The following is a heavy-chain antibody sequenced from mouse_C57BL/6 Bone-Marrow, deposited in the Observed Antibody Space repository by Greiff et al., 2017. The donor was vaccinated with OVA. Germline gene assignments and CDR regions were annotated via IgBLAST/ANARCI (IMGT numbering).Heavy chain of an antibody. D-gene: IGHD1-2*01. CDR1: GYTFTSYG. V-gene: IGHV1-81*01. CDR2: IYPRSGNT. CDR3: SRGYCYYAMDY. J-gene: IGHJ4*01. Sequence: QVQLQQSGAELARPGASVKLSCKASGYTFTSYGISWVKQRTGQGLEWIGEIYPRSGNTYYNEKFKGTATLTADKSSSTAYMELSSLTSEDSAGYFCSRGYCYYAMDYWGQGTSVTVSS.